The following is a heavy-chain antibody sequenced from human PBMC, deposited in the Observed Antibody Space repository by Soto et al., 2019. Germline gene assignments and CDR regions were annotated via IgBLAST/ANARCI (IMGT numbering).Heavy chain of an antibody. Sequence: GESLKISCKGSGYSFTSYWISWVRQMPGKGLEWMGRIDPSDSYTNYSPSFQGHVTISADKSISTAYLQWSSLKASDTAMYYCARQASGVVVPAAPDYWGQGTLVTVSS. V-gene: IGHV5-10-1*01. J-gene: IGHJ4*02. CDR3: ARQASGVVVPAAPDY. CDR2: IDPSDSYT. CDR1: GYSFTSYW. D-gene: IGHD2-2*01.